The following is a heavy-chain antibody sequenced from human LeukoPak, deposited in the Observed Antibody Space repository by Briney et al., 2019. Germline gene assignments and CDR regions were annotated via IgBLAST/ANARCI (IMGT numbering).Heavy chain of an antibody. D-gene: IGHD6-19*01. V-gene: IGHV1-69*13. J-gene: IGHJ4*02. CDR2: IIPLFGTA. CDR1: GGTFSNYA. CDR3: ARDLTDSSGWYGGYYFDY. Sequence: SVKVSCKASGGTFSNYAINWVRQAPGQGLEWMGGIIPLFGTANYAQKFQGRVTITADESTSTAYMELRSLRSDDTAVYYCARDLTDSSGWYGGYYFDYWGQGTLVTVSS.